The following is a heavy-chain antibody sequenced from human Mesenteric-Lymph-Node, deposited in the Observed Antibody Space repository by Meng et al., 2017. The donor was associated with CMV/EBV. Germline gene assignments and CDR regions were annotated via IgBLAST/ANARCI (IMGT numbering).Heavy chain of an antibody. Sequence: SCKVSRYSFTRYWISWVRQMPGKGLDWMGRIDPSDSYTNYSPSFQGHVTISADKSISTAYLQWSSLKASDTAMYYCARQEGADWYFDLWGRGTLVTVSS. CDR3: ARQEGADWYFDL. D-gene: IGHD1-26*01. CDR1: RYSFTRYW. J-gene: IGHJ2*01. V-gene: IGHV5-10-1*01. CDR2: IDPSDSYT.